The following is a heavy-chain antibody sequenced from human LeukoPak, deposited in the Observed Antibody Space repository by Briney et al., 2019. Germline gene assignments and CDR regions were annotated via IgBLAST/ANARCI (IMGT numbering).Heavy chain of an antibody. V-gene: IGHV4-34*01. CDR3: ARVGGYYYDSSGYRRFDY. J-gene: IGHJ4*02. Sequence: SETLSLTCAVYGGSFGGYYWSWIRQPPGKGLEWIGEINHSGSTNYNPSLKSRVTISVDTSKNQFSLKLSSVTAADTAVYYCARVGGYYYDSSGYRRFDYWGQGTLVTVSS. D-gene: IGHD3-22*01. CDR1: GGSFGGYY. CDR2: INHSGST.